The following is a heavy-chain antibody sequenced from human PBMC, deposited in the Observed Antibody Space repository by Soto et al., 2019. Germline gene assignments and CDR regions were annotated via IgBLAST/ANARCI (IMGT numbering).Heavy chain of an antibody. J-gene: IGHJ4*02. CDR2: LNPADSET. D-gene: IGHD3-16*01. CDR3: ARLGGVGGGGDY. CDR1: GYNFGTYW. V-gene: IGHV5-51*01. Sequence: GESLKISCEASGYNFGTYWIAWVRQMPGKGPEWIASLNPADSETMYSPSLEGQVKISADKSNGTFYLQWRGLKAADTAVFYCARLGGVGGGGDYWGQGTLVTVSS.